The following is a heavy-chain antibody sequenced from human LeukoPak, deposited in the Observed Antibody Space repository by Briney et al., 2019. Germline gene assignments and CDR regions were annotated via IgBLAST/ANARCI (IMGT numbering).Heavy chain of an antibody. V-gene: IGHV4-4*02. Sequence: SETLSLTCAVPGGSISSSNWWSWVRQPPGKGLEWIGEIYHSGSTNYNPSLKSRVTISVDKSKNQFSLKLSSVTAADTAVYYCARVWYYYDSSGYYSGAFDIWGQGTMVTVSS. D-gene: IGHD3-22*01. CDR2: IYHSGST. CDR1: GGSISSSNW. J-gene: IGHJ3*02. CDR3: ARVWYYYDSSGYYSGAFDI.